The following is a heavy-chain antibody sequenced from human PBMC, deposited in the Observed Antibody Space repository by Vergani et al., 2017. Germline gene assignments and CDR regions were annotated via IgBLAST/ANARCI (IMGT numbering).Heavy chain of an antibody. CDR1: GFSLSNARMG. CDR3: ARIRPDGFGDVSAFDI. CDR2: IFSNDEN. V-gene: IGHV2-26*01. Sequence: QVTLKESGPVLVKPTETLTLTCTVSGFSLSNARMGVSWIRQPPGKALEWLAHIFSNDENSYSTSLKSRLTISKDTSKSQVVLTMTNMDPVDTATDYCARIRPDGFGDVSAFDIWGQGTMVTVSS. D-gene: IGHD3-10*01. J-gene: IGHJ3*02.